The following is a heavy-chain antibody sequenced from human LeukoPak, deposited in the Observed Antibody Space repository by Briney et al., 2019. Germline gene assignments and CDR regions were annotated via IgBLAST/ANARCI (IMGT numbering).Heavy chain of an antibody. CDR2: IGTAGDT. CDR3: ARVPSGSWDFDY. D-gene: IGHD1-26*01. V-gene: IGHV3-13*01. J-gene: IGHJ4*02. CDR1: GFTFSSYD. Sequence: PGGSLRLSCAASGFTFSSYDMHWVRQATGKGLEWVSAIGTAGDTYYPGSVKSRFTISRENAKNSLYLQMNSLRAGDTAVYYCARVPSGSWDFDYWGQGTLVTVSS.